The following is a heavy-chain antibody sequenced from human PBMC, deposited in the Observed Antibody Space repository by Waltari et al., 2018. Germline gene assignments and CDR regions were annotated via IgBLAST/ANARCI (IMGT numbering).Heavy chain of an antibody. Sequence: QVQLVQSGAEVKKPGSSVKVSCKASGGTFSSYANSWVRPAPGQGLEWMGGIIPILGIANYAQKFQGRVTITADESTSTAYMELSSLRSEDTAVYYCARGPSLGWYFDLWGRGTLVTVSS. CDR3: ARGPSLGWYFDL. V-gene: IGHV1-69*04. CDR1: GGTFSSYA. CDR2: IIPILGIA. D-gene: IGHD3-16*01. J-gene: IGHJ2*01.